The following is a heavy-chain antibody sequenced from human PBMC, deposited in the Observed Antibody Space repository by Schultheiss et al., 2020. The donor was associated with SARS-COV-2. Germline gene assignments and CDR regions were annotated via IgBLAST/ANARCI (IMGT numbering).Heavy chain of an antibody. J-gene: IGHJ4*02. Sequence: TCAASGFTFSSYEMNWVRQAPGKGLEWVSYISSSGSTIYYADSVKGRFTISRDNAKNSLYLQMNSLRAEDTAVYYCSGGSCYLFDYWGQGTLVTVSS. CDR3: SGGSCYLFDY. CDR1: GFTFSSYE. D-gene: IGHD2-15*01. V-gene: IGHV3-48*03. CDR2: ISSSGSTI.